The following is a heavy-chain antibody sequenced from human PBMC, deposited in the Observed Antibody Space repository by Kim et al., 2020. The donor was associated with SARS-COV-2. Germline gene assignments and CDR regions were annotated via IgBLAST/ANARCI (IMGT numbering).Heavy chain of an antibody. CDR3: ARHKGRVNWDPSQVWYFDL. CDR1: GYSFTSYW. J-gene: IGHJ2*01. V-gene: IGHV5-51*01. CDR2: IYPGDSDT. D-gene: IGHD7-27*01. Sequence: GESLKISCKGSGYSFTSYWIGWVRQMPGKGLEWMGIIYPGDSDTRYSPSFQGQVTISADKSISTAYLQWSSLKASDTAMYYCARHKGRVNWDPSQVWYFDLWGRGTLVTVSS.